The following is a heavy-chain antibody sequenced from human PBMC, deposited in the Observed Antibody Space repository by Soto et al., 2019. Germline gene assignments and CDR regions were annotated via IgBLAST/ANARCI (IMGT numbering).Heavy chain of an antibody. Sequence: PSETLSLTCTVSGGSVNSDNYYWSWVRQPPGKGLEWIGYIYYTGRTNYNPSLMSRVTISVDTSRNQFSLKLSSVTAADTAVFYWPREYSNSPDAFDYWGQGTLVTVSS. CDR1: GGSVNSDNYY. D-gene: IGHD6-6*01. CDR2: IYYTGRT. V-gene: IGHV4-61*01. CDR3: PREYSNSPDAFDY. J-gene: IGHJ4*02.